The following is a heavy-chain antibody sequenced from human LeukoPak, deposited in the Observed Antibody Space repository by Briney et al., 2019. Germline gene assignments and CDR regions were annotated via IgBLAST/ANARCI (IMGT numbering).Heavy chain of an antibody. CDR3: ARVSYDSSGTADYFDY. CDR2: ISWDGGST. J-gene: IGHJ4*02. V-gene: IGHV3-43D*03. CDR1: GFTFDDYA. Sequence: GGSLRLSCAASGFTFDDYAMHWVRQAPGKGLEWVSLISWDGGSTYYADSVKGRFTISRDNSKNSLYPQMNSLRAEDTAVYYCARVSYDSSGTADYFDYWGQGTLVTVSS. D-gene: IGHD3-22*01.